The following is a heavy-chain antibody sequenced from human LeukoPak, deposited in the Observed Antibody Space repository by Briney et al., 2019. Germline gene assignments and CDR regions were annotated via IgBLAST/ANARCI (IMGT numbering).Heavy chain of an antibody. CDR1: GYTFTSYG. Sequence: WASVKVSCKASGYTFTSYGISWVRQAPGQGLEWMGWISAYNGNTNYAQKLQGRVTMTTDTSTSTAYMELRSLRSDDTAVYYCARVVVVPAAMGWFDPWGQGTLVTVS. CDR3: ARVVVVPAAMGWFDP. J-gene: IGHJ5*02. D-gene: IGHD2-2*01. CDR2: ISAYNGNT. V-gene: IGHV1-18*01.